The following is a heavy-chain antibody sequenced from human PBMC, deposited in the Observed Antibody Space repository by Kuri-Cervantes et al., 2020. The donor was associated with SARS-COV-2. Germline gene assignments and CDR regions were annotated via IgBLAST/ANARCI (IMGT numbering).Heavy chain of an antibody. V-gene: IGHV3-48*02. CDR3: SRGRQWGQDS. CDR2: ITGGSNII. CDR1: GFTFSSYA. J-gene: IGHJ4*02. D-gene: IGHD2-15*01. Sequence: GGSLRLSCAASGFTFSSYAMSWVRQAPGKGLEWVSYITGGSNIIYYADSVKGRFTISRDNAKNLLYLQMNILRDEDAAVYYCSRGRQWGQDSWGQGTLVTVSS.